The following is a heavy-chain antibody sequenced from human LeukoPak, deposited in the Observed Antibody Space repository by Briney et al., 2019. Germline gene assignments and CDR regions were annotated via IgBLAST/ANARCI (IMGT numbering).Heavy chain of an antibody. D-gene: IGHD2-2*01. CDR2: ISGSGGNT. J-gene: IGHJ3*02. V-gene: IGHV3-23*01. CDR1: GFTFSSYA. Sequence: PGGSLRLSCAASGFTFSSYAMSWVRQAPGKGLEWVSAISGSGGNTYYADSVKGRVTISRDNSKNTLYLQMNSLRAEDTAVYYXXXXXGSSTAHDAFDIWGQGTMVTVSS. CDR3: XXXXGSSTAHDAFDI.